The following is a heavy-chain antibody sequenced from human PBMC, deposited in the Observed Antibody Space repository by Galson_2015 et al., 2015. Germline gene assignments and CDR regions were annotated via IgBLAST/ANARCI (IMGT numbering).Heavy chain of an antibody. CDR2: ISSSSSYI. CDR1: GFTFSSYS. D-gene: IGHD3-10*01. CDR3: ATDLITMVRGLVNY. J-gene: IGHJ4*02. V-gene: IGHV3-21*01. Sequence: SLRLCCAASGFTFSSYSMNWVRQAPGKGLEWVSSISSSSSYIYYADSVKGRFTISRDNAKNSLYLQMNSLRAEDTAVYYCATDLITMVRGLVNYWGQGTLVTVSS.